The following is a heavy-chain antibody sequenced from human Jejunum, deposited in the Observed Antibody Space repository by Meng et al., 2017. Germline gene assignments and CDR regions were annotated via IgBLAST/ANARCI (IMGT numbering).Heavy chain of an antibody. V-gene: IGHV1-3*04. CDR2: INTGNGNT. CDR1: GYSFAKYA. CDR3: ATSDSDRGWVFDY. Sequence: QVQLWQSGAEGKKPGASGRLSCKTSGYSFAKYAVHWVRQAPRQGLEWMGWINTGNGNTKYSDTFQGRVTITRDTSASTVYLDLNSLRSEDTALFYCATSDSDRGWVFDYWGQGTLVTVSS. J-gene: IGHJ4*02. D-gene: IGHD1-26*01.